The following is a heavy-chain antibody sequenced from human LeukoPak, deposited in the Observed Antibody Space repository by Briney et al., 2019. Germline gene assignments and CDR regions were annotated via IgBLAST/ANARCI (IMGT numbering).Heavy chain of an antibody. CDR1: GGSISSYY. J-gene: IGHJ4*02. CDR2: IYYSGST. Sequence: SETLSLTCTVSGGSISSYYWSWIRQPAGKGLEWIGYIYYSGSTNYNPSLQSRATISVDPSKSQFSLRLSSVTAADTAVYYCARDYFGSGFFDYWGQGILVTASS. CDR3: ARDYFGSGFFDY. D-gene: IGHD3-10*01. V-gene: IGHV4-59*01.